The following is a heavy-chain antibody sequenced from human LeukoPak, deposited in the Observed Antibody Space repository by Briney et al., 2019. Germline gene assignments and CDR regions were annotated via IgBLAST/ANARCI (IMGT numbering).Heavy chain of an antibody. CDR3: ARSSLAAAGFDY. CDR2: INPSGGST. J-gene: IGHJ4*02. V-gene: IGHV1-46*01. Sequence: ASVNVSCKASGYTFTSYYMHWVRQAPGQGLEWMGIINPSGGSTSYAQKFQGRVTMTRDTSTSTVYMELSSLRSEDTAVYYCARSSLAAAGFDYWGQGTLVTVSS. CDR1: GYTFTSYY. D-gene: IGHD6-13*01.